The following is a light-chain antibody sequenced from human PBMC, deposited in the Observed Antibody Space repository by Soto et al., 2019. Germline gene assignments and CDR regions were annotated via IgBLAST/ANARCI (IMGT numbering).Light chain of an antibody. CDR1: QRITNNF. CDR2: GAS. V-gene: IGKV3-20*01. J-gene: IGKJ2*01. Sequence: EIVLTQSPVTLSLSPGERATLSCRASQRITNNFLAWFQQKPGLAPRLLIYGASTRASGVTDRFSGGGSGTDAVLTISRLEPEDFAVYYCHQYGRSPFTFGQGTKLQIK. CDR3: HQYGRSPFT.